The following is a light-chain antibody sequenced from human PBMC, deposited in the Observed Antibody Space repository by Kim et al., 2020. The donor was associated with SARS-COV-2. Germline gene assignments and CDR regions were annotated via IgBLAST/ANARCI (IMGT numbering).Light chain of an antibody. CDR3: QQCGSSPRT. J-gene: IGKJ1*01. CDR2: GAS. CDR1: HSISSNY. Sequence: PVESATLASRASHSISSNYLPWYQQKPGQAPRLLIVGASSSATGIPDRFSGSGSGTDFTLTISRLEPEDFAVYYCQQCGSSPRTFGQGTKLDIK. V-gene: IGKV3-20*01.